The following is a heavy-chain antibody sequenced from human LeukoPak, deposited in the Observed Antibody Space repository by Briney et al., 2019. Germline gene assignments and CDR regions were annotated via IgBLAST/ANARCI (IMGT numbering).Heavy chain of an antibody. CDR3: ALLAVPSDYY. CDR2: IGSSGTTI. Sequence: PGGSLRLSCAVSGFPFSIYEMNWVRQAPGKGLEWVSNIGSSGTTIYYADSVKGRFSISRDNAKNSLYLQMNSLRVEDTAVYYCALLAVPSDYYWGQGALVTVSS. V-gene: IGHV3-48*03. D-gene: IGHD6-19*01. J-gene: IGHJ4*02. CDR1: GFPFSIYE.